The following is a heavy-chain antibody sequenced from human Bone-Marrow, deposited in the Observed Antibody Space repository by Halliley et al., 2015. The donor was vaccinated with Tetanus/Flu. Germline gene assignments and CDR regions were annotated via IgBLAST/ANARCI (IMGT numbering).Heavy chain of an antibody. D-gene: IGHD2-15*01. CDR2: YYSSNS. Sequence: YYSSNSKSNPSLPSRITMSLDTSRNQFSLNLTSVTAADTAVYYCARDPGGGALDYWGQGTLVTVTS. J-gene: IGHJ4*02. CDR3: ARDPGGGALDY. V-gene: IGHV4-59*01.